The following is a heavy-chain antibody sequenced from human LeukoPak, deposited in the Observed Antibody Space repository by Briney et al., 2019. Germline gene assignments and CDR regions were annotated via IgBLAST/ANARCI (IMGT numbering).Heavy chain of an antibody. D-gene: IGHD3-22*01. CDR2: LYTSGST. J-gene: IGHJ4*02. CDR3: ARSPGPDLNYYDTSGSYYFDY. V-gene: IGHV4-61*02. Sequence: NPSETLSLTCTVSGGSISSGSYYWSWIRQPDGKGLEWIGRLYTSGSTNYSPSLKSRVTISVDASKNQFSLRLTSVTAADTAVYYCARSPGPDLNYYDTSGSYYFDYWGQGTLVTVSS. CDR1: GGSISSGSYY.